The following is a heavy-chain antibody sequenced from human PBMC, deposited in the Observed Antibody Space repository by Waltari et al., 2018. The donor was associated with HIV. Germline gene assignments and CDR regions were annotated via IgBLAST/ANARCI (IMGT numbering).Heavy chain of an antibody. CDR3: ARVPYYYDTSAYPDY. CDR1: GYTFTGYY. V-gene: IGHV1-2*02. Sequence: QVQLVQSGAEVKKPGASVKVSCKASGYTFTGYYMHWVRQAPGQGLEWMGLINPNSGGTNYAQKFQGRGTMTRDTSITTAYMEVSRLRSDDTAVYYCARVPYYYDTSAYPDYWGQGTLVTVSS. J-gene: IGHJ4*02. CDR2: INPNSGGT. D-gene: IGHD3-22*01.